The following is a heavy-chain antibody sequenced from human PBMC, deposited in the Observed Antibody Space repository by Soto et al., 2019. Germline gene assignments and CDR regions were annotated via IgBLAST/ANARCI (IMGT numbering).Heavy chain of an antibody. J-gene: IGHJ4*02. CDR1: GASIYNGGYF. CDR3: AREPTTEKVDS. D-gene: IGHD4-17*01. V-gene: IGHV4-30-4*01. CDR2: IHNSRSP. Sequence: ASETLSLTCSVSGASIYNGGYFWSWIRQSPGKGLEWIGHIHNSRSPYNYPSLKSRVTISADTSMNQFSLTLTSVTAADPAVYYCAREPTTEKVDSWGQGTLVTVSS.